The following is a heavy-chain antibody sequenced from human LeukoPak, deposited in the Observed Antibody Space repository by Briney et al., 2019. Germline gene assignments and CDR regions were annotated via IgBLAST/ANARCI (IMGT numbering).Heavy chain of an antibody. Sequence: ASVKVSCKASGYTFTSYAMNWVRQAPGQGLEWMGWMNPISGNTGFAQKFQGRVTISRSTSISTAYMELSSLRSDDTAVYYCVRGAKCSGGGCDSKEYVYYFDYWGQGTLVTVSS. CDR2: MNPISGNT. V-gene: IGHV1-8*03. CDR1: GYTFTSYA. D-gene: IGHD6-25*01. J-gene: IGHJ4*02. CDR3: VRGAKCSGGGCDSKEYVYYFDY.